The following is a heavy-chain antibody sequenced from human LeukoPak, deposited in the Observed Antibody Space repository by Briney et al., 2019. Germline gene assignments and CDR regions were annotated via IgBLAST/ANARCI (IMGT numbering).Heavy chain of an antibody. CDR1: GFTFSSYE. Sequence: GGSLRLSCAASGFTFSSYEMNWVRQAPGKGLERVSYISSSGSTIYYADSAKGRFTISTDNAKNSLYLQMNSLRAEDTAVYYCAREDLSGYGEIDYWGQGTLVTVSS. CDR3: AREDLSGYGEIDY. V-gene: IGHV3-48*03. D-gene: IGHD5-12*01. J-gene: IGHJ4*02. CDR2: ISSSGSTI.